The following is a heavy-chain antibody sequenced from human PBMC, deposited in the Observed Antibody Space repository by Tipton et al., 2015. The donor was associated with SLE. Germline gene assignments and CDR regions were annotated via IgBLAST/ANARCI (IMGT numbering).Heavy chain of an antibody. CDR3: ARGMVRDSDWPQFDY. CDR2: IYYSGST. D-gene: IGHD3-9*01. CDR1: GGSISITSYY. Sequence: TLSLTCTVSGGSISITSYYWGWIRQSPGKGLEWIGNIYYSGSTYYNPSLKSRVTISLDTSKNQFSLKLSSVTAADTAVYYCARGMVRDSDWPQFDYWGQGTLVTVSS. J-gene: IGHJ4*02. V-gene: IGHV4-39*07.